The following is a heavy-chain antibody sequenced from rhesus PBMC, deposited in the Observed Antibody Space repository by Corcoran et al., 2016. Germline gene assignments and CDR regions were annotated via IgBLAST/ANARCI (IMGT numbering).Heavy chain of an antibody. D-gene: IGHD2-21*01. CDR2: IYGSGSST. J-gene: IGHJ4*01. CDR1: GGSISSSS. CDR3: TSSRYCTGSGCLDY. V-gene: IGHV4-169*01. Sequence: QLQLQESGPGLVKPSETLSVTCAVSGGSISSSSWSWIRQAPGKGLEWIGYIYGSGSSTNYNPSLKSRVTLSVDTSKNQLSLKLSSVTTADTAVYYCTSSRYCTGSGCLDYWGQGVLVTVSS.